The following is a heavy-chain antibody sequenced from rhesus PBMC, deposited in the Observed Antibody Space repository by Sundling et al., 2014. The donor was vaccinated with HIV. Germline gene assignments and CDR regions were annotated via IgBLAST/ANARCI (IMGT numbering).Heavy chain of an antibody. Sequence: QVKLQQWGEGLVKPSETLSLTCGVYGGSISGYYYWSWIRQPPGKGLEWIGYIYGNSASTNYNPSLKNRVTISKDTSKNQFSLKLSSVAAADTAVYFCARELPGSGGFDYWGQGILVTVSS. CDR3: ARELPGSGGFDY. D-gene: IGHD6-31*01. CDR1: GGSISGYYY. CDR2: IYGNSAST. V-gene: IGHV4-73*01. J-gene: IGHJ4*01.